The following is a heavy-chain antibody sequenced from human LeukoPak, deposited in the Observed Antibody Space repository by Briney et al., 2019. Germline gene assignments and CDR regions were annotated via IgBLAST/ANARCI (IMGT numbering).Heavy chain of an antibody. CDR2: IKSDGSYT. CDR3: ARGQFPRDFDY. CDR1: GFTFSGYW. V-gene: IGHV3-74*01. J-gene: IGHJ4*02. D-gene: IGHD6-19*01. Sequence: GGSLRLSCAASGFTFSGYWMHWVRQAQGKGLVWVSRIKSDGSYTAYADSVKGRFTISRDNAKNTLYLQMNSLRAEDTAVYYCARGQFPRDFDYWGQGTLVTVSS.